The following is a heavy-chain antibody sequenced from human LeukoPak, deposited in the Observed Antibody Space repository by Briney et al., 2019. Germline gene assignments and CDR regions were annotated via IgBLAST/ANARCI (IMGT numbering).Heavy chain of an antibody. Sequence: ASVKVSRKASGYTFTGYYMHWVRQAPGQGLEWMGWINPNSGGTNYAQKFQGRVTMTRDTSISTAYMELSRLRSDDTAVYYCARADRRTYYYDSSGPYFDYWGQGTLVTVSS. D-gene: IGHD3-22*01. V-gene: IGHV1-2*02. CDR3: ARADRRTYYYDSSGPYFDY. J-gene: IGHJ4*02. CDR1: GYTFTGYY. CDR2: INPNSGGT.